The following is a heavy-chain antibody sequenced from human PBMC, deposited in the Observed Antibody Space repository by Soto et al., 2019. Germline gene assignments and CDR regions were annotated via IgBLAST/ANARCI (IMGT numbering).Heavy chain of an antibody. CDR1: GGSISSGGYY. CDR2: IYYSGST. CDR3: AREVGATDIGEGWFDP. D-gene: IGHD1-26*01. V-gene: IGHV4-31*03. J-gene: IGHJ5*02. Sequence: QVQLQESGPGLVKPSQTLSLTCTVSGGSISSGGYYWSWIRQHPGKGLEWIGYIYYSGSTYYNPSLKSRVTISVDTSKNQFSLKLSSVTAADTAVYYCAREVGATDIGEGWFDPWGQGTLVTVSS.